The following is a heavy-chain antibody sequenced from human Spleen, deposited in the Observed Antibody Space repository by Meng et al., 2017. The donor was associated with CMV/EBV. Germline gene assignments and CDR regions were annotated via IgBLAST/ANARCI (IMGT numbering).Heavy chain of an antibody. CDR2: IDTDGST. D-gene: IGHD6-13*01. V-gene: IGHV3-66*02. Sequence: GESLKISCAASGFTFSSYWMSWVRQAPGKGLEWVSFIDTDGSTSYADFVGGRFTISRDTSKNTLYLQMNSLRAEDAAVYYCARDLPSSWYRNGMDVWGQGTTVTVSS. J-gene: IGHJ6*02. CDR1: GFTFSSYW. CDR3: ARDLPSSWYRNGMDV.